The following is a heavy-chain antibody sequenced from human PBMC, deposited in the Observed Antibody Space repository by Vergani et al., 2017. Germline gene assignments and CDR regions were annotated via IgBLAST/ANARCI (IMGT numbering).Heavy chain of an antibody. CDR2: ISSSSSYI. V-gene: IGHV3-21*01. CDR1: GFTFSSYS. D-gene: IGHD6-13*01. Sequence: EVQLLESGGGSAQPGESLRLSCVASGFTFSSYSMNWVRQAPGKGLEWVSSISSSSSYIYYADSVKGRFTISRDNAKNSLYLQMNSLRAEDTAVYYCAREGNSSSWPYYYYGMDVWGQGTTVTVSS. CDR3: AREGNSSSWPYYYYGMDV. J-gene: IGHJ6*02.